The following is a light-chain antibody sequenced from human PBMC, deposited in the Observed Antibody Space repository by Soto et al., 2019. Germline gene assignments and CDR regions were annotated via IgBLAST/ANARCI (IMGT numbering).Light chain of an antibody. J-gene: IGLJ2*01. Sequence: QSVLTQPPSVSGAPGQRVTISCTGSSSNIGAGYDVHWYQQLPGTAPKLLISGNSNRPSGVPDRFSGSKSGTSASLAITGLQADDEADYYCQSYDSSLSGKEVFGGGTEVTVL. CDR1: SSNIGAGYD. CDR3: QSYDSSLSGKEV. V-gene: IGLV1-40*01. CDR2: GNS.